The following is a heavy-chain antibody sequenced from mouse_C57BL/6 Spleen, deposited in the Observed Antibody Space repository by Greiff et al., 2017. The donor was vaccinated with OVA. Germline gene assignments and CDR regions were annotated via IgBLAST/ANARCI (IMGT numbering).Heavy chain of an antibody. CDR1: GYTFTSYW. CDR2: IYPGSGST. J-gene: IGHJ3*01. D-gene: IGHD2-5*01. CDR3: ARSGLYSNYGVLFAY. V-gene: IGHV1-55*01. Sequence: QVQLQQPGAELVKPGASVKMSCKASGYTFTSYWITWVKQRPGQGLEWIGDIYPGSGSTNYNEKFKSKATLTVDTSSSTAYMQLSSLTSEDSAVYYCARSGLYSNYGVLFAYWGQGTLVTVSA.